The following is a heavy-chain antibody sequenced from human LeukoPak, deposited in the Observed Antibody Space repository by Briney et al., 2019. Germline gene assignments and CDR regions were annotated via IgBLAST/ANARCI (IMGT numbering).Heavy chain of an antibody. D-gene: IGHD5-24*01. J-gene: IGHJ4*02. V-gene: IGHV3-23*01. Sequence: PGGSLRLPCVASGFTFSSHYMTWVRQAPGKGLEWVSHISDSDSRTHYVDSVKGRFTISRDNSKNTLYLQMDSLRAEDTAVYYCAKTKEMATIIDYWGQGTLVTVSS. CDR2: ISDSDSRT. CDR3: AKTKEMATIIDY. CDR1: GFTFSSHY.